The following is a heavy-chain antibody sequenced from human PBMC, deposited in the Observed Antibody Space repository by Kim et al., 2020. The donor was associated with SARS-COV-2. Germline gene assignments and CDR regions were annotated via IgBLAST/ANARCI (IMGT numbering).Heavy chain of an antibody. CDR1: GGSISSSSYY. CDR2: IYYSGST. CDR3: ARDPRNLKFGGGTFGAFVL. V-gene: IGHV4-39*07. J-gene: IGHJ3*01. D-gene: IGHD3-16*01. Sequence: SETLSLTCTVSGGSISSSSYYWGWIRQPPGKGLEWIGSIYYSGSTYYNPSLKSRVTISVDTSKNQFSLKLSSVTAADTAVYYCARDPRNLKFGGGTFGAFVLWGQGTMVAVSS.